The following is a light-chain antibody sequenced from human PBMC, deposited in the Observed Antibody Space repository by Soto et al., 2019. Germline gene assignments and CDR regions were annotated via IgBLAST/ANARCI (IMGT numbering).Light chain of an antibody. J-gene: IGKJ3*01. CDR1: QGISSY. V-gene: IGKV1D-43*01. Sequence: AIRMTQSPFSLSASVGDRVTITCWASQGISSYLAWYQQKPAKAPKIFIYYASSLQSGVPSTFSGGGSGTVYTLTINILQAEDFANYYCQQYYSTPPFGPGTKVDIK. CDR3: QQYYSTPP. CDR2: YAS.